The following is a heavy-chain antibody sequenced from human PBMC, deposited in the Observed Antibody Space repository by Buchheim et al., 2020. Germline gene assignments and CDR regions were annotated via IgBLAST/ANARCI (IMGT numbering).Heavy chain of an antibody. Sequence: QVLLQESGPGLVKPSQTLSLTCSVSGDSIRSGGYCWSWIRQHPGKGLEWIGYMYYSGTTYYNPSLRSRVPISLATAKNQLSQKLNSVTAADTAVYYCARRDGFNQVFDFWGRGTL. J-gene: IGHJ4*02. CDR1: GDSIRSGGYC. V-gene: IGHV4-31*03. D-gene: IGHD5-24*01. CDR2: MYYSGTT. CDR3: ARRDGFNQVFDF.